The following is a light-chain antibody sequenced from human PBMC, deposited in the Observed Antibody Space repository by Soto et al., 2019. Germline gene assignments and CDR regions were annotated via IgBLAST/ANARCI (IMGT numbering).Light chain of an antibody. CDR3: CSYAGSNNV. CDR1: SSDVGGYNY. Sequence: QSVLTQPPSASGSPGQSVTISCTGTSSDVGGYNYVSWYQQHPGKAPKLMICEVDKRPSGVPDRFSGSKSGNTASLTVSGLQAEDEADYYCCSYAGSNNVFGTGTKVTVL. J-gene: IGLJ1*01. CDR2: EVD. V-gene: IGLV2-8*01.